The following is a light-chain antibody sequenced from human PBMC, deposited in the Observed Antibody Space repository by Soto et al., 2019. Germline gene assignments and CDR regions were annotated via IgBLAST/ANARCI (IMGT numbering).Light chain of an antibody. CDR3: SSFSITRTFYV. Sequence: QSVLTQPASVSGCPGQSITISCTGTSSDVGGYNYVSWYQQHPGRAPKLMIYDVNNRPSGISSRFSGSKSGNTASLTISGLQAEDEADYYCSSFSITRTFYVFGTGTKVTVL. J-gene: IGLJ1*01. V-gene: IGLV2-14*01. CDR1: SSDVGGYNY. CDR2: DVN.